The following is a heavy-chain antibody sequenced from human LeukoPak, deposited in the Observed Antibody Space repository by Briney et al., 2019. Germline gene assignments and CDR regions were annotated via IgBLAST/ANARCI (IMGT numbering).Heavy chain of an antibody. J-gene: IGHJ4*02. D-gene: IGHD3-22*01. V-gene: IGHV3-21*01. CDR2: ISSSSSYM. CDR3: ASNYDSSGYPFDY. Sequence: PGGSLRLSCAASGFTFSSYSMNWVRQAPGKGLEWVSSISSSSSYMYYADSVKGRFTNSRDNAKNSLYLQMNSLRAEDTAVYYCASNYDSSGYPFDYWGQGTLVTVSS. CDR1: GFTFSSYS.